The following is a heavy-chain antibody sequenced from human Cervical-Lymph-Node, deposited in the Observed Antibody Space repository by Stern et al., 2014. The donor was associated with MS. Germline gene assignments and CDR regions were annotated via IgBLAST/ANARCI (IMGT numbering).Heavy chain of an antibody. CDR3: ARDRVERATDPGY. D-gene: IGHD5-24*01. V-gene: IGHV3-33*01. J-gene: IGHJ4*02. CDR1: GFIFSNYG. Sequence: QVQLVESGGGVVQPGRFLRLSCATSGFIFSNYGMHWVRQAPGKGLEWVALVWYDGSNKYYADSVKGRFTISRDNSKNTLYLQMNSLRAEDTAVYYCARDRVERATDPGYWGQGTLVTVSS. CDR2: VWYDGSNK.